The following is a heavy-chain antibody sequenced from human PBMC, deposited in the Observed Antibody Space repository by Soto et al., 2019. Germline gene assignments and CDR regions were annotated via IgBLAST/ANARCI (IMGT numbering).Heavy chain of an antibody. CDR3: ARRHSPYGDNVGYFDY. J-gene: IGHJ4*02. CDR2: ISGSTSNI. Sequence: GGSLRLSCAVSGFTFSSYDMNWVRQAPGKGLEWVSCISGSTSNIYYADSVKGRFTISRDKAKDSLYLQMNSLRTEDTALYYCARRHSPYGDNVGYFDYWGQGTLVTVSS. V-gene: IGHV3-21*01. D-gene: IGHD4-17*01. CDR1: GFTFSSYD.